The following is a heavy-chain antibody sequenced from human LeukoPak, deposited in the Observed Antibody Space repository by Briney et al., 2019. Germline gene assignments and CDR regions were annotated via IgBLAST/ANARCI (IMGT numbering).Heavy chain of an antibody. CDR1: GFTLSDYW. Sequence: GGSLRLSCAASGFTLSDYWMSWVRQAPGNGLEWVAVISYDGSNKYYADSVKGRFTISRDNSKNTLYLQMNSLRAEDTAVYYCAKERWELLYYWGQGTLVTVSS. J-gene: IGHJ4*02. CDR3: AKERWELLYY. CDR2: ISYDGSNK. D-gene: IGHD1-26*01. V-gene: IGHV3-30*18.